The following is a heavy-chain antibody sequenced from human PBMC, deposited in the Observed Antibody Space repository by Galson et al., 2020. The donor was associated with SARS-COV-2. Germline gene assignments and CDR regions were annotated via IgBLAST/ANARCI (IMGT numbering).Heavy chain of an antibody. Sequence: GESLKISCAASGFVFSKAWMNWVRQAPGEGLEWVGRIKSKTDGGTTDYAAPVKGRFSISRDDSKSTLYLQMNSLKTEDTAVYYCTTDISQYCTNGVCYTGDYWGQGTLVTVSS. J-gene: IGHJ4*02. CDR2: IKSKTDGGTT. CDR1: GFVFSKAW. V-gene: IGHV3-15*01. CDR3: TTDISQYCTNGVCYTGDY. D-gene: IGHD2-8*01.